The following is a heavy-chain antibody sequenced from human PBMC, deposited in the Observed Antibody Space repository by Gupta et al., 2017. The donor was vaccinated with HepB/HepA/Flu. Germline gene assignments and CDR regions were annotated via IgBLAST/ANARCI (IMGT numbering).Heavy chain of an antibody. CDR1: GFTLTNYA. Sequence: EVQLLDSGGGLVQPGGSLRLPCAASGFTLTNYAMSWVRQAPGKGLEWVSTIGGGGGTYYADSVKGRFTISRDNSKNTLYLQMNSLRAEDTAVYFCAKGRTWLPDTDYWGQGTLVTVSS. CDR2: IGGGGGT. CDR3: AKGRTWLPDTDY. D-gene: IGHD5-24*01. J-gene: IGHJ4*02. V-gene: IGHV3-23*01.